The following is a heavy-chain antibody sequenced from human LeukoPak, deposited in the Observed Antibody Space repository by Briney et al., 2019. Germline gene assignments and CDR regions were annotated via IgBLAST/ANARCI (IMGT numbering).Heavy chain of an antibody. V-gene: IGHV1-69*06. Sequence: SVKVSCKASGGSFSSYAINWVRQAPGQGLEWMGGIIPIFGTANYAQKFQGRVTITADKSTSTAYMELSSLRSEDTAVYYCARAFIAAAGSYDYWGQGTLVTVSS. CDR2: IIPIFGTA. CDR3: ARAFIAAAGSYDY. J-gene: IGHJ4*02. D-gene: IGHD6-13*01. CDR1: GGSFSSYA.